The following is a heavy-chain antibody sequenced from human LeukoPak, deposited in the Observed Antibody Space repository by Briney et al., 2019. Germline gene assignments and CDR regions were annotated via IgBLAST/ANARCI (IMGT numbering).Heavy chain of an antibody. Sequence: GESLTISCKGSGYSFTSYWIGWVRQMPGKGLEWMGIIYPGDSDTRYSPSFQGQVTIPADQSISPAYLQWGTLQGYGPPMDYCARQKGSGWYWYFDLWGRGTLVTVSS. V-gene: IGHV5-51*01. CDR1: GYSFTSYW. J-gene: IGHJ2*01. CDR2: IYPGDSDT. CDR3: ARQKGSGWYWYFDL. D-gene: IGHD6-19*01.